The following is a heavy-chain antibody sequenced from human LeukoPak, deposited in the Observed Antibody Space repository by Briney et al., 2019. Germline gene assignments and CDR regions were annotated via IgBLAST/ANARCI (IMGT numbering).Heavy chain of an antibody. J-gene: IGHJ4*02. CDR2: ISSSSSYI. CDR3: ARAHTTVITHFDY. D-gene: IGHD4-17*01. Sequence: GGSLRLSCAASGFTFSSYSMNWVRQAPGKGLEWVSSISSSSSYIYYADSVKGRFTISRDNAKNSLYLQMNSLRAEDAAVYYCARAHTTVITHFDYWGQGTLVTVSS. V-gene: IGHV3-21*01. CDR1: GFTFSSYS.